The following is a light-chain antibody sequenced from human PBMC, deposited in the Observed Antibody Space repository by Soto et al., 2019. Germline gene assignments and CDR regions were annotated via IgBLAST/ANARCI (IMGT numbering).Light chain of an antibody. V-gene: IGKV1-5*03. CDR2: TAS. J-gene: IGKJ5*01. CDR1: QNIDDW. CDR3: QQYYNYIT. Sequence: EIQMTQSPSTLSTSIGDTVTITCRASQNIDDWLAWYQQKPGRAPKLLIYTASSLQSGVPTSFSGSGSGTEFPLTISSLQPDDFATYYCQQYYNYITFGQGTRLDIK.